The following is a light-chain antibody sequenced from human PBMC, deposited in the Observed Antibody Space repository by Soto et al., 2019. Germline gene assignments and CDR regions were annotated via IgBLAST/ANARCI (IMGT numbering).Light chain of an antibody. CDR2: SNN. CDR1: SSNIGSNT. Sequence: QSVLTQPPSASGSPGQRVTISCSGSSSNIGSNTVNWYQHLPGTAPKLLIYSNNQRPSGVPDRFSGSKSGTSASLAISGLQSEDEADYYCAAWDDSLNGLNYVFGTG. CDR3: AAWDDSLNGLNYV. J-gene: IGLJ1*01. V-gene: IGLV1-44*01.